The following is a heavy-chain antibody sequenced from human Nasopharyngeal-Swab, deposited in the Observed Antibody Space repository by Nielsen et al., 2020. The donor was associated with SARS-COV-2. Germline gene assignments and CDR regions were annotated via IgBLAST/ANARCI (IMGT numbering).Heavy chain of an antibody. CDR3: GRGGKLGALDI. J-gene: IGHJ3*02. CDR1: GFTFSSYG. Sequence: GGSLRLSCAASGFTFSSYGMHWVRQAPGKGLEWVAVISYDGSNKYYADSVKGRFTISRDNAKNSLELQMNSLRVEDTAVYYCGRGGKLGALDIWGQGTMVTVSS. D-gene: IGHD3-16*01. V-gene: IGHV3-30*03. CDR2: ISYDGSNK.